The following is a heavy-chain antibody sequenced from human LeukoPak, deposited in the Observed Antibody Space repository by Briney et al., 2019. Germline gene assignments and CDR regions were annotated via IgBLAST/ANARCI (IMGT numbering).Heavy chain of an antibody. J-gene: IGHJ4*02. D-gene: IGHD4-17*01. Sequence: GGSLRLSCAASGSTFSSYWLSWVRQAPGKGLEWVANIKQDGSEKYYVDSVKGRFTISRDSAKNSLYLQMNSLRAEDTAVYYCATDPAQNEYGDIDYWGQGALVTVSS. CDR2: IKQDGSEK. V-gene: IGHV3-7*01. CDR1: GSTFSSYW. CDR3: ATDPAQNEYGDIDY.